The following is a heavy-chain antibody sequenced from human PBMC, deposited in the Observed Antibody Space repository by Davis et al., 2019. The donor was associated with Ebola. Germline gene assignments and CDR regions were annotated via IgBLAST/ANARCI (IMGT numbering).Heavy chain of an antibody. Sequence: MPSETLSLTCTVSGGSITSHSYYWALIRQPPGKGLEWIGSIYYSGSTYYNPSLKSRVTMSVDPSKSQFSLSLTSVTAADTAVYYCARREVAVGPVDYWGQGTLVSVSS. CDR1: GGSITSHSYY. CDR2: IYYSGST. CDR3: ARREVAVGPVDY. D-gene: IGHD6-6*01. V-gene: IGHV4-39*01. J-gene: IGHJ4*02.